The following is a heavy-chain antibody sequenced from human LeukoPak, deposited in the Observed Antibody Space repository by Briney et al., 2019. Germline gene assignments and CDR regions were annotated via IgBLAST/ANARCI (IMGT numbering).Heavy chain of an antibody. Sequence: ASVKVSCKASGGTFSSYAISWVRQAPGQGLEWMGIINPSGGTNYAQKFQGRVTMTRDTSISTAYMELSSLTSEDTAVYYCARGPGGYYYYMDVWAKGTTVTISS. J-gene: IGHJ6*03. CDR2: INPSGGT. CDR3: ARGPGGYYYYMDV. V-gene: IGHV1-2*02. CDR1: GGTFSSYA.